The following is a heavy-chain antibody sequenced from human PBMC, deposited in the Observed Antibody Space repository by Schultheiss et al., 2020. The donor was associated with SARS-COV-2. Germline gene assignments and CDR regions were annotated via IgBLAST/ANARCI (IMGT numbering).Heavy chain of an antibody. Sequence: SETLSLTCAVSGGSISSSNWWSWVRQPPGKGLEWIGEIYHSGSTNYNPSLKSRVTISVDKSKNQFSLKRSSVTAADTAVYYCASFGYSSSWYRDYYYGMDVWGQGTTVTVAS. CDR1: GGSISSSNW. D-gene: IGHD6-13*01. CDR3: ASFGYSSSWYRDYYYGMDV. J-gene: IGHJ6*02. V-gene: IGHV4-4*02. CDR2: IYHSGST.